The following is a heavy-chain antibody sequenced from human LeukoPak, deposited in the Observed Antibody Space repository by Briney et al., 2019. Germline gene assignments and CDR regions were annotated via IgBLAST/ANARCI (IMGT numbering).Heavy chain of an antibody. V-gene: IGHV3-21*01. CDR2: ISSSSSYI. CDR3: ARGQDTQWLVRYFDY. J-gene: IGHJ4*02. CDR1: GFTFSSYS. D-gene: IGHD6-19*01. Sequence: GGSLRLSCAASGFTFSSYSMNWVRQAPGKGLEWVSSISSSSSYIYYADSVKGRFTISIDNAKNSLYLQMTSLRAEDTAVYYCARGQDTQWLVRYFDYWGQGTLVTVSS.